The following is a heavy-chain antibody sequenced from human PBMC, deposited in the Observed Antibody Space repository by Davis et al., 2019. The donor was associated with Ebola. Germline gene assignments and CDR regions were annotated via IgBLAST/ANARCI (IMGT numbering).Heavy chain of an antibody. CDR1: GYTFTSYA. J-gene: IGHJ6*02. CDR2: INTNTGNP. Sequence: ASVKVSCKASGYTFTSYAMNWVRQAPGQGLEWMGWINTNTGNPTYAQGFTGRFVFSLDTSVSTAFLQISSLKAEDTAVYYCASCIAVAGFAANYYFYYGMDVWGQGTTVTVSS. CDR3: ASCIAVAGFAANYYFYYGMDV. V-gene: IGHV7-4-1*02. D-gene: IGHD6-19*01.